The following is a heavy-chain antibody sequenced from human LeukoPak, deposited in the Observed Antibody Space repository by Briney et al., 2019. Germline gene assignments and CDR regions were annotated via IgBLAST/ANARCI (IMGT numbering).Heavy chain of an antibody. CDR3: ARDKGPYGP. CDR2: ISYDGSNK. Sequence: GGSLRLSCAASGFIISDHYMHWVRQAPGKGLEWVAVISYDGSNKYYADSVKGRFTISRDNSKNTLYLQMNSLRAEDTAVYYCARDKGPYGPWGQGTLVTVSS. V-gene: IGHV3-30-3*01. J-gene: IGHJ5*02. CDR1: GFIISDHY. D-gene: IGHD4-17*01.